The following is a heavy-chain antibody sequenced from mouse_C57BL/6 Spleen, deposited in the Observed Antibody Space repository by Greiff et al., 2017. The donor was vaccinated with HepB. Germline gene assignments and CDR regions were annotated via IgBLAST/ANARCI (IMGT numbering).Heavy chain of an antibody. J-gene: IGHJ4*01. Sequence: QVQLKQPGAELVRPGSSVKLSCKASGYTFTSYWMHWVKQRPIQGLEWIGNIDPSDSETHYNQKFKDKATLTVDKSSSTAYMQLSSLTSEDSAVYYCASQGLYYGNYAYAMDYWGQGTSVTVSS. V-gene: IGHV1-52*01. CDR3: ASQGLYYGNYAYAMDY. CDR1: GYTFTSYW. D-gene: IGHD2-1*01. CDR2: IDPSDSET.